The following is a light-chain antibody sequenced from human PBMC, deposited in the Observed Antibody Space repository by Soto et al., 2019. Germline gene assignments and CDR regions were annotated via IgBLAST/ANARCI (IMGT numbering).Light chain of an antibody. Sequence: QTVVTQEPSLTVSPGGTVTLTCASSTGAVTRGYYPNWFQQKPGQAPRALMYSTNNKYSWTPARFSGSLLGGKAALTLSGVQAEDEADYYCLLYYGGQLVVFGGGTKLTVL. J-gene: IGLJ2*01. CDR1: TGAVTRGYY. CDR3: LLYYGGQLVV. CDR2: STN. V-gene: IGLV7-43*01.